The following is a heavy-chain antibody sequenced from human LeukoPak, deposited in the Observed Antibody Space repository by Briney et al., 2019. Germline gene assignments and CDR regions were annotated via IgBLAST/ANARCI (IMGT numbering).Heavy chain of an antibody. CDR3: ARDLMVRGVIMGWFDP. CDR1: GGSISSDS. J-gene: IGHJ5*02. V-gene: IGHV4-59*12. CDR2: ISYIGST. Sequence: SETLSLTCSVSGGSISSDSWSWIRQPPGKGLEWIGYISYIGSTNYNPSLKSRVTISVDTSKNQFSLKLSSVTAADTAVYYCARDLMVRGVIMGWFDPWGQGTLVTVSS. D-gene: IGHD3-10*01.